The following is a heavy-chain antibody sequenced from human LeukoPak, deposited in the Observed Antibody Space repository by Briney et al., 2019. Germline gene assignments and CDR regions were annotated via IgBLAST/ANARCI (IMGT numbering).Heavy chain of an antibody. Sequence: PGGSLRLSCAASGFTFSSYAMSWVRQAPGKGLECVSAISGSGGSTYYADSVEGRFTISRDNSKNTLYLQMNSLRAEDTAVYYCAKNKWFWEFGSNFDYWGQGTLVTVSS. V-gene: IGHV3-23*01. CDR3: AKNKWFWEFGSNFDY. D-gene: IGHD3-10*01. CDR2: ISGSGGST. J-gene: IGHJ4*02. CDR1: GFTFSSYA.